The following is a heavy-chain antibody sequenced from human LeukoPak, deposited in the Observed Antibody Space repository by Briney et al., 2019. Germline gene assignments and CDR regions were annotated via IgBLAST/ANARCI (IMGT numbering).Heavy chain of an antibody. CDR1: GYTFTGYY. CDR2: ISAYNGNT. Sequence: GASVKVSCKASGYTFTGYYMHWVRQAPGQGLEWMGWISAYNGNTNYAQKLQGRVTMTTDTSTSTAYMELRSLRSDDTAVYYCARIAVADNWFDPWGQGTLVTVSS. CDR3: ARIAVADNWFDP. J-gene: IGHJ5*02. V-gene: IGHV1-18*04. D-gene: IGHD6-19*01.